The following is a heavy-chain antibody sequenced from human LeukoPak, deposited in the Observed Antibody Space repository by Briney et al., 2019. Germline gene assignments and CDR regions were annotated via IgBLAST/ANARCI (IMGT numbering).Heavy chain of an antibody. Sequence: SETLSLTCTVSGGSISSYYWSWIRQPPGKGLEWIAYIYYSGSTSYNPSLKSRVTISVDSSKNQLSLKMSSVTAADTAVYYCARAYRSAGSCFSRGNFDYWGQGTLVTVSS. D-gene: IGHD2-15*01. CDR2: IYYSGST. J-gene: IGHJ4*02. CDR3: ARAYRSAGSCFSRGNFDY. CDR1: GGSISSYY. V-gene: IGHV4-59*08.